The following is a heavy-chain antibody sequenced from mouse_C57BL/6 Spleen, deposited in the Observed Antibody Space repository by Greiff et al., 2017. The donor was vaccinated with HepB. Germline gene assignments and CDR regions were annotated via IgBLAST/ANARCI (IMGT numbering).Heavy chain of an antibody. D-gene: IGHD2-12*01. Sequence: EVQLQESGGDLVKPGGSLKLSCAASGFTFSSYGMSWVRQTPDKRLEWVATISSGGSYTYYPDSVKGRFTISRDNAKNTLYLQMSSLKSEDTAMYYCARHHDEGYVDVWGTGTTVTVSS. V-gene: IGHV5-6*01. CDR1: GFTFSSYG. CDR2: ISSGGSYT. CDR3: ARHHDEGYVDV. J-gene: IGHJ1*03.